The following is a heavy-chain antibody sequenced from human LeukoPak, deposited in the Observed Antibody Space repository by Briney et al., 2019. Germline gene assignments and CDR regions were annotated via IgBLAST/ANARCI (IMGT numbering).Heavy chain of an antibody. CDR1: GFTFSSYG. V-gene: IGHV3-33*01. Sequence: GRSLRLSCAASGFTFSSYGMHWVRQAPGKGLEWVAVIWYDGSNKYYADSVKGRFTISRDNSKNTLYLQMNSLRAEDTAVYYCAREFWSGPPDYWGQGTLATVSS. D-gene: IGHD3-3*01. CDR3: AREFWSGPPDY. J-gene: IGHJ4*02. CDR2: IWYDGSNK.